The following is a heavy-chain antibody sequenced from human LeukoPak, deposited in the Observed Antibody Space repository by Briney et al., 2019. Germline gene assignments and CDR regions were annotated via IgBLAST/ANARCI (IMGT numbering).Heavy chain of an antibody. CDR2: IYYTGST. D-gene: IGHD3-10*01. V-gene: IGHV4-59*01. CDR1: GGSISSYY. CDR3: ARVGDWNYLEY. Sequence: AETLSLTCTVSGGSISSYYWSWIRQSPGKGLEWIGYIYYTGSTNYNPSLKSRVTISVDTSKNQFSLKLTSMTAADTAVYYCARVGDWNYLEYWGQGTLVTVSS. J-gene: IGHJ4*02.